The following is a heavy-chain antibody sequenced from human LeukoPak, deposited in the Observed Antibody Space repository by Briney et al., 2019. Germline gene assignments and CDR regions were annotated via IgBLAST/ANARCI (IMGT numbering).Heavy chain of an antibody. CDR1: GFSFSRHW. D-gene: IGHD2-21*02. J-gene: IGHJ4*02. CDR2: ISSDGSRA. Sequence: GGSLRLSCAASGFSFSRHWMHWVRQDPGRGLVWLSVISSDGSRAIYADSVKGRFTISRDNAKNTLSLQMNSLRAEDTAIYFCARDLYCGGNCYPYYLDNWGQGSLVTVSS. CDR3: ARDLYCGGNCYPYYLDN. V-gene: IGHV3-74*01.